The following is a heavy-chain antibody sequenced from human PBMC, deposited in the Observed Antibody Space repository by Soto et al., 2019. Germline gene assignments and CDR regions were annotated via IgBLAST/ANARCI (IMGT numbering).Heavy chain of an antibody. V-gene: IGHV3-33*05. Sequence: QGQLVESGGGVVQPGTSLRLSCVGSGFTFRSYVIHWVRQAPGKGLEWVALTSYDGSNNFYGDSVKGRFTISRHNSRNTVELQMDSLRFEDKALYYCARGGTTGELDVWGQGTLVSVSS. CDR2: TSYDGSNN. CDR3: ARGGTTGELDV. J-gene: IGHJ4*02. CDR1: GFTFRSYV. D-gene: IGHD3-16*01.